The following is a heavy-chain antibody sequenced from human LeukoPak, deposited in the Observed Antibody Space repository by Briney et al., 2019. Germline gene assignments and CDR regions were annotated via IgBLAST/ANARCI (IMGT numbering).Heavy chain of an antibody. D-gene: IGHD4/OR15-4a*01. CDR2: IRWDVGRT. CDR3: AKEKLDTLWCTFDY. CDR1: GFNSDDYS. Sequence: PGGSLRLSCVLSGFNSDDYSIHWVRHAPGKGVEWVGLIRWDVGRTHYGDSVKGRFTISRDKSRNSLYLQMSSVTTEDAALYYCAKEKLDTLWCTFDYWGQGTLVTVSS. V-gene: IGHV3-43*01. J-gene: IGHJ4*02.